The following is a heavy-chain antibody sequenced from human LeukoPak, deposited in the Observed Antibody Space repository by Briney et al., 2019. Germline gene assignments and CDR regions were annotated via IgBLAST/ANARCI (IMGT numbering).Heavy chain of an antibody. CDR1: GFTFNSYG. J-gene: IGHJ4*02. V-gene: IGHV3-30*02. Sequence: GGSLRLSCAASGFTFNSYGIHWVRQAPGKGLEWVAFIRYDGSNEYYADSVKGRFTISRDNSKNTLYLQMNSLRAEDTAVYYCARGFDYDSSDFYNYFFDYWGQGTLVTVSS. CDR3: ARGFDYDSSDFYNYFFDY. CDR2: IRYDGSNE. D-gene: IGHD3-22*01.